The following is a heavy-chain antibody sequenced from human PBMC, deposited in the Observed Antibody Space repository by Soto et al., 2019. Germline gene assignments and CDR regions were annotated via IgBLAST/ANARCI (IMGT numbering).Heavy chain of an antibody. Sequence: QVQLVQSGAEVKKPGASVKVSCKASGYTFTSYGISWVRQAPGQGLEGMGWISDYNGNTNCAQKLQGRVTMTTDTSTSAAYMELRSLRSDDTAVYYWARRWTSDYYVLDVWVQGTTVTVSS. CDR1: GYTFTSYG. CDR3: ARRWTSDYYVLDV. V-gene: IGHV1-18*04. D-gene: IGHD1-1*01. CDR2: ISDYNGNT. J-gene: IGHJ6*02.